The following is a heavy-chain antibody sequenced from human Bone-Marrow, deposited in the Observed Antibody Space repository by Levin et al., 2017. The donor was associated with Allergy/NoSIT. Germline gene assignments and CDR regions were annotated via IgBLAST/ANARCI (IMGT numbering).Heavy chain of an antibody. Sequence: SGPTLVKPTQTLTLTCSFSGFALSTSGEGVGWVRQPPGKAPQWLADIYWDDDERYTPSLKDRLTITKDTSKNQVVLIMTNMDPVDTATYYCAHGAGDYWGQGIQVTVSS. J-gene: IGHJ4*02. V-gene: IGHV2-5*02. CDR3: AHGAGDY. CDR2: IYWDDDE. CDR1: GFALSTSGEG.